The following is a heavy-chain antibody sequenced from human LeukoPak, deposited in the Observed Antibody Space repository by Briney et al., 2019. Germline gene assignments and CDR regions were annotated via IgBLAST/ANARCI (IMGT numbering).Heavy chain of an antibody. J-gene: IGHJ5*02. CDR3: ARPRGRYSYGSPWFDP. CDR1: GGSISSYY. V-gene: IGHV4-59*12. Sequence: PSETLSLTCTVSGGSISSYYWSWIRQPPGKGLEWIGYIYYSGSTNYNPSLKSRVTISVDTSKNQFSLKLSSVTAADTAVYYCARPRGRYSYGSPWFDPWGQGTLVTVSS. CDR2: IYYSGST. D-gene: IGHD5-18*01.